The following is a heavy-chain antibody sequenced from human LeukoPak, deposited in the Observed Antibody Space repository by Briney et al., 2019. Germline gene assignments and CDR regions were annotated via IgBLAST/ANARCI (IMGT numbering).Heavy chain of an antibody. J-gene: IGHJ4*02. Sequence: SETLSLTCAVYGGSFSGYYWSWIRQPPGKGLEWIGEINHSGSTNYNPSLKSRVTISVDTSKNQFSLKLSSVTAADTAVYYCARGGRGGGSYGFSYWGQGTLVTVSS. V-gene: IGHV4-34*01. D-gene: IGHD5-18*01. CDR1: GGSFSGYY. CDR2: INHSGST. CDR3: ARGGRGGGSYGFSY.